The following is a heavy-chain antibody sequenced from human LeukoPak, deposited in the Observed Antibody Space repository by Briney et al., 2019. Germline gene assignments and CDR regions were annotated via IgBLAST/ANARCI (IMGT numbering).Heavy chain of an antibody. CDR2: IYHSGST. D-gene: IGHD5-18*01. Sequence: SETLSLTCTVYGGSFSGYYWSWIRQPPGKGLEWIGQIYHSGSTNYNPSLKSRVTISVDTSKNQFSLKLSSVTAADTAVYYCERGRIQLVPLMFTRFYFWYWGQGTLVSVSS. CDR3: ERGRIQLVPLMFTRFYFWY. V-gene: IGHV4-34*01. J-gene: IGHJ4*02. CDR1: GGSFSGYY.